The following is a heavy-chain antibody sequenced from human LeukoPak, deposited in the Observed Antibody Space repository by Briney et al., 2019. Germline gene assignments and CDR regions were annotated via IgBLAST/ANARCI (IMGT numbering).Heavy chain of an antibody. V-gene: IGHV4-39*01. D-gene: IGHD4-17*01. Sequence: SETLSLTCSVSGVSISSSNSYWGWIRQPPGKGLEWIGSIYYSGSTYYNPSLKSRVTISVDTSKNQFSLKLSSVTAADTAVYYCATITVTTYPIDAFDIWGQGTMVTVSS. CDR2: IYYSGST. J-gene: IGHJ3*02. CDR3: ATITVTTYPIDAFDI. CDR1: GVSISSSNSY.